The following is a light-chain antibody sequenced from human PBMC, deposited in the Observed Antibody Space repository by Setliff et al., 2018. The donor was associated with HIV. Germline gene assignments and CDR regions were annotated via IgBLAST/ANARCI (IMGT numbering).Light chain of an antibody. CDR2: EVS. J-gene: IGLJ1*01. Sequence: QSALTQPPSASGSPGQSVTISCTGTSSDVGAYNYVSWYQQHPGKAPKLMIYEVSKRPSGVPDRFSGSKSGNTASLTVSGLQAEDEADYYCSSYGGNNNKVFGTGTKVTV. V-gene: IGLV2-8*01. CDR3: SSYGGNNNKV. CDR1: SSDVGAYNY.